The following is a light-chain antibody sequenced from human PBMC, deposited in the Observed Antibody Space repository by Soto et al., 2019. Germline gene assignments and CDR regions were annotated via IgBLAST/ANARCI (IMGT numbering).Light chain of an antibody. J-gene: IGLJ3*02. V-gene: IGLV1-40*01. CDR2: GNN. CDR1: SSNIGAAYD. Sequence: QPVLTQPPSVSGAPGQKVTISCTRSSSNIGAAYDVHWYQHLPGTAPKLLIYGNNNRPSGVPDRFSGSKSGTSASLAITGLQAEDEADYYCQSYDSSLSGWVFGGGTKVTVL. CDR3: QSYDSSLSGWV.